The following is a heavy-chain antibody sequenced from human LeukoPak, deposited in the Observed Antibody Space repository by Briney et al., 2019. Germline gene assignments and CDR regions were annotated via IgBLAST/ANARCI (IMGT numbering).Heavy chain of an antibody. CDR2: INHSGST. Sequence: SETLSLTCTVYGGSFSGYYWSWIRQPPGKGLEWIGEINHSGSTNYNPSLKSRVTISVDTSKNQFSLKLSSVTAADTAVYYCARRANITGTTGMFDYWGQGTLVTVSS. J-gene: IGHJ4*02. CDR1: GGSFSGYY. V-gene: IGHV4-34*01. D-gene: IGHD1-20*01. CDR3: ARRANITGTTGMFDY.